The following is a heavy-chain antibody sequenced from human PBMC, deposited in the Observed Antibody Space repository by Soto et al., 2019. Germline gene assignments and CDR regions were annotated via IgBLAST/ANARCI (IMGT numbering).Heavy chain of an antibody. D-gene: IGHD5-12*01. Sequence: PGGSLRLSCAASGFTFSSYAMSWVRQAPGKGLEWVSAISGSGGSTYYADSVKGRFTISRDNSKNTLYLQMNSLRAEDTAVYYCAKEYGYSGYDEGYYYYYGMDVWGQGTTVTVS. CDR3: AKEYGYSGYDEGYYYYYGMDV. CDR1: GFTFSSYA. CDR2: ISGSGGST. V-gene: IGHV3-23*01. J-gene: IGHJ6*02.